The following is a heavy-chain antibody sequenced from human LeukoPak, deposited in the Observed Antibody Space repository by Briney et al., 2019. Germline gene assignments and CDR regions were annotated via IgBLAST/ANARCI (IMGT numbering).Heavy chain of an antibody. Sequence: GGSLRLSCAASGFTFNTYAMSWVRQAPGKGLEWVSAISGSGESTFYADSVKGRFTISRDNSKNTLYLQIHSLRAEDTAVYYCAKGKGSSLSSIGWWGQGTLVTVSS. D-gene: IGHD6-19*01. CDR3: AKGKGSSLSSIGW. CDR1: GFTFNTYA. J-gene: IGHJ4*02. V-gene: IGHV3-23*01. CDR2: ISGSGEST.